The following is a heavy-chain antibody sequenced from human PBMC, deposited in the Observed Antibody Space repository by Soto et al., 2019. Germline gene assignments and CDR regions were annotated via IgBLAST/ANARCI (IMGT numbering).Heavy chain of an antibody. Sequence: GGSLRLSCAASGFTFSDYYMSWIRQAPGKGLEWVSYISSSSSYTNYADSVKGRFTISRDNAKNSLYLQMNSLRAEDTAVYYCARDRYYDSSGYGYWGQGTLVTVSS. V-gene: IGHV3-11*05. CDR2: ISSSSSYT. J-gene: IGHJ4*02. D-gene: IGHD3-22*01. CDR1: GFTFSDYY. CDR3: ARDRYYDSSGYGY.